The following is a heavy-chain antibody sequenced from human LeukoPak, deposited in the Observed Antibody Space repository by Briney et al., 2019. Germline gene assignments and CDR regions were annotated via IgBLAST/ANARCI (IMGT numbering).Heavy chain of an antibody. CDR3: ARDLWGSYGNYYFDY. D-gene: IGHD5-18*01. V-gene: IGHV4-4*08. Sequence: SETLSLTCTVSGGSISSYYWSWIRQPPGKGLEWIGRIYTSGSTNYNPSLKSRVTISVDTSKNQFSLKLSSVTAADTAVYYYARDLWGSYGNYYFDYWGQGTLVTVSS. CDR1: GGSISSYY. J-gene: IGHJ4*02. CDR2: IYTSGST.